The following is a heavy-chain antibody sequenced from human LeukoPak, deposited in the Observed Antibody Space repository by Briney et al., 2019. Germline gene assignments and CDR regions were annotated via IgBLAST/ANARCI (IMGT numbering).Heavy chain of an antibody. J-gene: IGHJ6*02. V-gene: IGHV4-59*12. CDR3: ARDRAGGMDV. CDR1: GGSISSYY. CDR2: IYYSGST. Sequence: SETLSLTCTVSGGSISSYYWSWIRQPPGKGLEWIGYIYYSGSTNYNPSLKSRVTISVDTSKNQFSLKLSSVTAADTAVYYCARDRAGGMDVWGQGTTVTASS.